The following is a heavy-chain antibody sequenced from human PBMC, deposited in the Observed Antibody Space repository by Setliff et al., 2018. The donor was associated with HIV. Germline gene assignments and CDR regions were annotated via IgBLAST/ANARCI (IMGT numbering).Heavy chain of an antibody. D-gene: IGHD5-18*01. CDR2: ISAYTGNT. CDR1: GYTFTKFG. V-gene: IGHV1-18*01. CDR3: ARQARGYSYGTGFDY. Sequence: GASVKVSCKTSGYTFTKFGITWVRQAPGQGLEWMGWISAYTGNTNYAQKFQDRVVMTTDTSTTTAYMELRSLRSDDTAVYYCARQARGYSYGTGFDYWGQGTLVTVSS. J-gene: IGHJ4*02.